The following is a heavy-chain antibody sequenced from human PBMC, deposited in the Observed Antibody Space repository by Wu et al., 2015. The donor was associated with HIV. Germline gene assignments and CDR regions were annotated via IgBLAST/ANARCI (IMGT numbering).Heavy chain of an antibody. D-gene: IGHD6-19*01. V-gene: IGHV1-2*02. CDR2: INPNSGDK. Sequence: QVQLVQSGAEVKKPGASVKVSCKASGHTFTDYYIHWVRQAPGQGLEWMGWINPNSGDKEYAQKFQGRVTMTRDTSISTAYMELSRLKSDDTAVYYCAREATSMGXVAGHWFDPVGPGNPGHRLL. CDR3: AREATSMGXVAGHWFDP. CDR1: GHTFTDYY. J-gene: IGHJ5*02.